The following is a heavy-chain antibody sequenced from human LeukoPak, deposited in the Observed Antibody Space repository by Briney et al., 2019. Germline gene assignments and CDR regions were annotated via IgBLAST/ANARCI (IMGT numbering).Heavy chain of an antibody. CDR2: ISAYNGNT. CDR3: ARERQLRSFFLVKHYYYYYMDV. CDR1: GYTFTSYG. J-gene: IGHJ6*03. D-gene: IGHD5-12*01. V-gene: IGHV1-18*01. Sequence: ASVKVSCKASGYTFTSYGISWVRQAPGQGLEWMGWISAYNGNTNYAQKLQGRVTMTTDTSTSTAYMELRSLRSDDTAVYYCARERQLRSFFLVKHYYYYYMDVWGKGTTVTVSS.